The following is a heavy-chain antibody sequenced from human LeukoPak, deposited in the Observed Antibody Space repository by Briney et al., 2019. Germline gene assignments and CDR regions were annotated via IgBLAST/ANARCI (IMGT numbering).Heavy chain of an antibody. J-gene: IGHJ4*02. Sequence: PSETLSLTCVVSGYSISSGYYWGWIRQPPGKGVGWIWSINHSGSAYYKPSLKSRLTISVDTSKNQFTLELSSVTAADTAVYYCARVRLQHFDYWGQGTMVTVSS. CDR3: ARVRLQHFDY. V-gene: IGHV4-38-2*01. CDR1: GYSISSGYY. D-gene: IGHD6-13*01. CDR2: INHSGSA.